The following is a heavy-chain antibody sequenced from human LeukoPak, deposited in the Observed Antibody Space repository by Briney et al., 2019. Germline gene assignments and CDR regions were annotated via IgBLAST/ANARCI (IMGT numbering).Heavy chain of an antibody. CDR3: ARLSAAAKNYYYYYMDV. CDR1: GGSFSGYY. D-gene: IGHD6-13*01. V-gene: IGHV4-34*01. CDR2: INHSGST. J-gene: IGHJ6*03. Sequence: SETLSLTCAVYGGSFSGYYWSWIRQPPGKGLEWIGEINHSGSTNYNPSLKRRVTISVDTSKNQFSLKLSSVTAADTAVYYCARLSAAAKNYYYYYMDVWGKRTTVTISS.